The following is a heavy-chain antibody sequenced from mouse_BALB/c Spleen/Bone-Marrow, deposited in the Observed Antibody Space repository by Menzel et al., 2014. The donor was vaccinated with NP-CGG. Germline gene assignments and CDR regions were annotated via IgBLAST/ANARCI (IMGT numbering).Heavy chain of an antibody. V-gene: IGHV1S56*01. D-gene: IGHD2-4*01. CDR1: GYTFTSYY. CDR3: ARDDYAY. CDR2: IFPGNVNT. Sequence: VQLQQSGPELVKPGASVRISCKASGYTFTSYYIHWVKQRPGQGLEWIGWIFPGNVNTKYSENFKGKATLTADISSSTAYVQLSSLTSEDSAVYFCARDDYAYWGQGTLVTVSA. J-gene: IGHJ3*01.